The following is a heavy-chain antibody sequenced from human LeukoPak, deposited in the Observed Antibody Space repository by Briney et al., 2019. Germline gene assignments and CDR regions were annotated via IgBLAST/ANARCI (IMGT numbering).Heavy chain of an antibody. J-gene: IGHJ4*02. V-gene: IGHV3-7*01. CDR3: VRDGGVSGYDLLDY. Sequence: GGSLRLSCAASGFTFSNYWMTGVRQAPGKGLEWVANINQDGSEEYYMDSVKARFTISRDNAKDSLSLQMNSLRAEDTAVYYCVRDGGVSGYDLLDYWGQGTLVTVSS. CDR1: GFTFSNYW. CDR2: INQDGSEE. D-gene: IGHD5-12*01.